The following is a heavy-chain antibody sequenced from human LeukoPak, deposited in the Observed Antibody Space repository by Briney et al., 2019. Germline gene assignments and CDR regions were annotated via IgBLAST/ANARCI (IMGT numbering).Heavy chain of an antibody. D-gene: IGHD2-21*01. CDR2: ISSSSSYI. J-gene: IGHJ4*02. CDR3: AKAPVTSCRGAYCYPFDS. V-gene: IGHV3-21*04. Sequence: GGSLRLSCAASGFTFTSYGMTWVRQAQGKGLEWVSSISSSSSYIYYADSVKGRFTISRDNAKNSVYLQMNSLRAEDAAVYFCAKAPVTSCRGAYCYPFDSWGQGTLVTVSS. CDR1: GFTFTSYG.